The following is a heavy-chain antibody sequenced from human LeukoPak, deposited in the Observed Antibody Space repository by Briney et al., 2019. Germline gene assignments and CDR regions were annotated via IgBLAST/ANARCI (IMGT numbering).Heavy chain of an antibody. CDR1: GGSISSGGYY. J-gene: IGHJ6*02. Sequence: PSQTLSLTCTVSGGSISSGGYYWSWIRQHPGKGLGWIGYIYYSGSTYYNPSLKSRATISVDTSKNQFSLKLSSVTAADTAVYYCARDRASDGYNLLYYYYYGMDVWGQGTTVTVSS. CDR2: IYYSGST. D-gene: IGHD5-24*01. CDR3: ARDRASDGYNLLYYYYYGMDV. V-gene: IGHV4-31*03.